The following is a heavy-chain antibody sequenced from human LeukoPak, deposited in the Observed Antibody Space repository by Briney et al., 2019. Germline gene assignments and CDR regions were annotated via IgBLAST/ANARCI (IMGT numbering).Heavy chain of an antibody. Sequence: PGGSLRLSCAASGFTVSSNYMSWVRQAPGKGLEWVSVIYSGGSTYYADSVKGRFTISRDNSKNTLYLQMNSLRAEDTAVYYCAREMEEILTGPPGCGMDVWGQGTTVTVSS. CDR3: AREMEEILTGPPGCGMDV. CDR2: IYSGGST. V-gene: IGHV3-66*01. CDR1: GFTVSSNY. J-gene: IGHJ6*02. D-gene: IGHD3-9*01.